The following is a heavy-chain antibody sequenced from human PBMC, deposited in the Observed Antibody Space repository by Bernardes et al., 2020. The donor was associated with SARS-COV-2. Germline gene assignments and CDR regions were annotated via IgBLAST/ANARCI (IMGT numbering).Heavy chain of an antibody. Sequence: GGSLRLSRAASGFTVSSNYMSWVRQAPGKGLEWVSVIYSGGSTYYADSVKGRFTISRDNSKNTLYLQMNSLRAEDTAVYYCAREMPEYYYDSRGLGGAFDIWGQGTMVTVSS. CDR3: AREMPEYYYDSRGLGGAFDI. D-gene: IGHD3-22*01. CDR1: GFTVSSNY. V-gene: IGHV3-66*01. CDR2: IYSGGST. J-gene: IGHJ3*02.